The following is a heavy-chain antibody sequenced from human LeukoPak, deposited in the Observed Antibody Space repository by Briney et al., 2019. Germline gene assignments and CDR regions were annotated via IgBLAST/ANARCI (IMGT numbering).Heavy chain of an antibody. V-gene: IGHV3-21*04. CDR3: AKGRIAVAGTTEF. J-gene: IGHJ4*02. CDR1: GFTFSSYT. D-gene: IGHD6-19*01. CDR2: ISSSSSYI. Sequence: GGSLRLSCAASGFTFSSYTMNWVRQAPGKGLEWVSSISSSSSYIYYADSVKGRLTISRDNSKNTLYLQMNSLRAEDTAVYYCAKGRIAVAGTTEFWGQGTLVAVSS.